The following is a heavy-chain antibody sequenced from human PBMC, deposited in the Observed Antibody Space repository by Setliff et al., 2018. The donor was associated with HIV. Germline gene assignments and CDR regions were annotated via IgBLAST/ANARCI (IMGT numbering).Heavy chain of an antibody. CDR3: ARGTKFVWGRWFDP. Sequence: PSETLSLTCAVYGGSFSDYYWSWIRQPPRKRLEWLGELNGSGSTNYNPSLKSRVTISVDTSKNQFSLRLTSVTAADTAVYYCARGTKFVWGRWFDPWGQGTLVTVSS. D-gene: IGHD3-16*01. CDR1: GGSFSDYY. CDR2: LNGSGST. J-gene: IGHJ5*02. V-gene: IGHV4-34*01.